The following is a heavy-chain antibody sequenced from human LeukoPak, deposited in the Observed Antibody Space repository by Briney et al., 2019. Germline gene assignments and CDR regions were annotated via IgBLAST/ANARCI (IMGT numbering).Heavy chain of an antibody. Sequence: ASVKVSCKASGGTFSSYAISWVRQAPGQGLEWMGGIIPIFGTANYAQQFQGRVTITAEESTSTAYMGLSSMRSEDKAVYYCARHVSSGWYYYYYGMDVWGKGTTVTVSS. J-gene: IGHJ6*04. V-gene: IGHV1-69*13. CDR3: ARHVSSGWYYYYYGMDV. CDR2: IIPIFGTA. D-gene: IGHD6-19*01. CDR1: GGTFSSYA.